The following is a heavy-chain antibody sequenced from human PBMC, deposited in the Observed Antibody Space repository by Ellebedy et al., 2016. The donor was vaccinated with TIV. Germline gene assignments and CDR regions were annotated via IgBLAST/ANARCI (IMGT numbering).Heavy chain of an antibody. CDR2: MNPNSGNT. Sequence: AASVKVSCKASGYTFTSYDVNWVRQATGQGLEWRGWMNPNSGNTGYAQKFQGRVTMTRNTSISTAYMELSSLRSEDTAVYYCASKKYYDFWSSYGMDVWGQGTTVTVSS. J-gene: IGHJ6*02. CDR1: GYTFTSYD. D-gene: IGHD3-3*01. CDR3: ASKKYYDFWSSYGMDV. V-gene: IGHV1-8*01.